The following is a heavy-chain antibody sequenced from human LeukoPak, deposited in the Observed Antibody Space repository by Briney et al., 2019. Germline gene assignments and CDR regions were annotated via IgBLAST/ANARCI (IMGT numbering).Heavy chain of an antibody. CDR1: GFTFRSYG. CDR3: ARDGFPGAVTQNEGWWFFDL. CDR2: IWYDGSNK. Sequence: GGSLRLSCAASGFTFRSYGMHWVRQAPGKGLEWVAVIWYDGSNKYYADSVRGRFTISRDNSKNTLYLQMNSLRAEDTAVYFCARDGFPGAVTQNEGWWFFDLWGRGTLVTVSS. D-gene: IGHD4-17*01. J-gene: IGHJ2*01. V-gene: IGHV3-33*01.